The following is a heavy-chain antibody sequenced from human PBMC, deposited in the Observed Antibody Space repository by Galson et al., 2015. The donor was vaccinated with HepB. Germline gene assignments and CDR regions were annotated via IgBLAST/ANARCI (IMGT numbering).Heavy chain of an antibody. CDR3: ARGGGSSSNYFDY. D-gene: IGHD6-6*01. CDR1: GFTFSSYA. CDR2: MSYDGSNK. Sequence: SLRLSCAASGFTFSSYAMHWVRQAPGKGLEWVAVMSYDGSNKYYADSVKGRFTISRDNSKNTLYLQMNSLRAEDTAVYYCARGGGSSSNYFDYWGQGTLVTVSS. J-gene: IGHJ4*02. V-gene: IGHV3-30-3*01.